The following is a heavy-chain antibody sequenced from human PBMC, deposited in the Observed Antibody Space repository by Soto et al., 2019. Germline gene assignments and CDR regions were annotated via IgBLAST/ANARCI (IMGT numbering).Heavy chain of an antibody. CDR3: ARGPPPVGTSSWGADS. Sequence: EVRLVASGGGLVKPGGSLRLSCAASGFAFNSNSMNWVRQVPGKGLQWLSSISSSGSFKSYGDSIQGRFTISRDNAKNSLYLQMNNLRGGGPGHYFLARGPPPVGTSSWGADSWGQGTLVTVPS. CDR1: GFAFNSNS. J-gene: IGHJ5*02. D-gene: IGHD3-16*01. CDR2: ISSSGSFK. V-gene: IGHV3-21*06.